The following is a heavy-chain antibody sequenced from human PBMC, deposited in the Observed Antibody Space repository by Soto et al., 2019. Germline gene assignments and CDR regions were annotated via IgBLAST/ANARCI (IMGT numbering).Heavy chain of an antibody. Sequence: QVQLVQSGAEVKKPGSSVKVSCKASGGTFNNYAISWVRQAPGQGLEWMGGIIPIIGTADYAHKFQGRLAISADKSTGTTFMELSRLRSEDTALYYCARGGVDVVATSAFDYWGQVTLVTVSS. D-gene: IGHD5-12*01. CDR2: IIPIIGTA. V-gene: IGHV1-69*06. CDR3: ARGGVDVVATSAFDY. CDR1: GGTFNNYA. J-gene: IGHJ4*02.